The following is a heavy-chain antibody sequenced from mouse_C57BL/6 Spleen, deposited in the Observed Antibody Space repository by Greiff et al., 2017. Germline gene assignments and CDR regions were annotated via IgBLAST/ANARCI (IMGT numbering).Heavy chain of an antibody. Sequence: VKLQQPGTELVKPGASVKLSCKASGYTFTSYWMHWVKQRPGQGLEWIGNINPSNGGTNYNEKFKSKATLTVDKSSSTAYMQLSSLTSEDSAVYYCARKGANWSAWFAYWGQGTLVTVSA. J-gene: IGHJ3*01. V-gene: IGHV1-53*01. CDR1: GYTFTSYW. CDR3: ARKGANWSAWFAY. CDR2: INPSNGGT. D-gene: IGHD4-1*01.